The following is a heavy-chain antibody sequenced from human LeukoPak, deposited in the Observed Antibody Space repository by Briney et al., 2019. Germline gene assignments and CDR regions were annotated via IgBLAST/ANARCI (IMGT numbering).Heavy chain of an antibody. V-gene: IGHV4-39*01. CDR3: ARVAVVTTEFDY. CDR1: GASISSSSYY. CDR2: FYYSGST. Sequence: PSETLSLTCTVSGASISSSSYYWGWIRQPPGKGLEWIGSFYYSGSTYYNPSLKSRVTMSVDTSKNQFSLKLSSVTAADTAVYYCARVAVVTTEFDYWGQGTLVTVSS. D-gene: IGHD5-12*01. J-gene: IGHJ4*02.